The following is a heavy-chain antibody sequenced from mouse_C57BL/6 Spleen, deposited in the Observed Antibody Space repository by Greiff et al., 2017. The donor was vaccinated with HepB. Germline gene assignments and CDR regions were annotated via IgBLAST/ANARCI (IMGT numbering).Heavy chain of an antibody. J-gene: IGHJ2*01. CDR3: ARSVVDYYGRLYYFDY. CDR1: GYTFTSYW. D-gene: IGHD1-1*01. Sequence: QVQLQQPGAELVMPGASVKLSCKASGYTFTSYWMHWVKQRPGQGLEWIGEIDPSDSYTNYNQKFKGKSTLTLDKSSSTAYMQLSSLTSEDSAVYYCARSVVDYYGRLYYFDYGGQGTTLTVSS. V-gene: IGHV1-69*01. CDR2: IDPSDSYT.